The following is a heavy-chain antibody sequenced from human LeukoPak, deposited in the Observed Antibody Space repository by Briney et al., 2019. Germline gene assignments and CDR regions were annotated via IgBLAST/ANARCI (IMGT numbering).Heavy chain of an antibody. CDR1: GFTFSSYW. J-gene: IGHJ5*02. CDR2: INGDGSRT. Sequence: GGSLRLSCAASGFTFSSYWMHWVRQAPGKGLVWVSRINGDGSRTNCADSVKGRFTISRDNAENTLYLQMISLRVEDTAVYYCTRDFDAATGSWGQGTLVTVSS. D-gene: IGHD3-9*01. CDR3: TRDFDAATGS. V-gene: IGHV3-74*01.